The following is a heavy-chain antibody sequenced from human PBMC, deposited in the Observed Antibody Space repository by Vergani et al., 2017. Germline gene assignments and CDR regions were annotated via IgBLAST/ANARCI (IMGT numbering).Heavy chain of an antibody. D-gene: IGHD2-21*01. Sequence: QVQLVESGGGVVQPGRSLRLSCAASGFTFNQYGMHWVRQAPGKGLEWVAVTWYDGNNKQYADSVKGRFTISRDNSKSTMYLQMNSLRDEDTAVYYCAKDQRGVIGCMDVWGQGTTVTVSS. CDR1: GFTFNQYG. CDR3: AKDQRGVIGCMDV. CDR2: TWYDGNNK. V-gene: IGHV3-33*06. J-gene: IGHJ6*02.